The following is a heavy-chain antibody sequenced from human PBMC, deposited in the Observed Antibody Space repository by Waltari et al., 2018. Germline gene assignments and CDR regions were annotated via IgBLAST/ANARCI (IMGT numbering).Heavy chain of an antibody. D-gene: IGHD1-26*01. V-gene: IGHV3-48*03. CDR2: ISSSGSTI. CDR3: AFRSGSYSGFDY. CDR1: GFTVSSYE. Sequence: EVQLVESGGGLVWPGGSLRLSCAASGFTVSSYELNLARQAPGKGLAWGSYISSSGSTIYYADAVKGRFTISRDNAKNSLYLQMNSLRAEDTAVYYCAFRSGSYSGFDYWGQGTLVTVSS. J-gene: IGHJ4*02.